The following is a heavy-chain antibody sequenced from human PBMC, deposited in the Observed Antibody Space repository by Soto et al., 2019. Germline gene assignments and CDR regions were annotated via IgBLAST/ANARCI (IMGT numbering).Heavy chain of an antibody. CDR3: ARDSSPPGYSSGWYDY. D-gene: IGHD6-19*01. CDR2: ISSSSSTI. CDR1: GFTFSSYS. Sequence: GGSLRLSCAASGFTFSSYSMNWVRQAPGKGLEWVSYISSSSSTIYYADSVKGRFTISRDNAKNSLYLQMNSLRAEDTAVYYCARDSSPPGYSSGWYDYWGQGTLVTVSS. J-gene: IGHJ4*02. V-gene: IGHV3-48*01.